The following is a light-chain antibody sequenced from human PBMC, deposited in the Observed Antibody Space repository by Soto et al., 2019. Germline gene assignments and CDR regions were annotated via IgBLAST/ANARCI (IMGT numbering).Light chain of an antibody. Sequence: MVFTQSPGTLCLRTREGGALSCRAIQSVSSNYVAWYQQKPGQAPRLLIYDASNRATGIPARFSGSGSGTDFTLTISSLEPEDFAVYYCQQYGSAPPLTFGGGTKVDIK. J-gene: IGKJ4*01. CDR1: QSVSSNY. V-gene: IGKV3-20*01. CDR2: DAS. CDR3: QQYGSAPPLT.